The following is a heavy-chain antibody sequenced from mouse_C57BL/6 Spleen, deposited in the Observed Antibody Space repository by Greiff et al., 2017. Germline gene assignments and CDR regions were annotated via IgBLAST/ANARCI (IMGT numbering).Heavy chain of an antibody. V-gene: IGHV1-54*01. CDR1: GYAFTNYL. D-gene: IGHD2-1*01. CDR2: INPGSGGT. Sequence: VQLQQSGAELVRPGTSVKVSCKASGYAFTNYLIEWVKQRPGQGLEWIGVINPGSGGTNYNEKFKGKATLTADKSSSTAYMQLSSLTSEDSAVYFCARGGNYWYFDVWGTGTTVTVSS. J-gene: IGHJ1*03. CDR3: ARGGNYWYFDV.